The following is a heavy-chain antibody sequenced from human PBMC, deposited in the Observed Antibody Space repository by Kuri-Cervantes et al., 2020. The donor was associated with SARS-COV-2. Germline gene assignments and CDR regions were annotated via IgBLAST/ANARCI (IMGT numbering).Heavy chain of an antibody. Sequence: SETLSLTCAVSGASISSYYWNWMRQPAGKGLEWIGRVYTSGITNYNPSLKSRVTMSVDTSNNQFSLKLNSVTAADTAVYYCARDRSFTPDYWGQGTLVTVSS. CDR3: ARDRSFTPDY. CDR2: VYTSGIT. V-gene: IGHV4-4*07. J-gene: IGHJ4*02. D-gene: IGHD3-10*01. CDR1: GASISSYY.